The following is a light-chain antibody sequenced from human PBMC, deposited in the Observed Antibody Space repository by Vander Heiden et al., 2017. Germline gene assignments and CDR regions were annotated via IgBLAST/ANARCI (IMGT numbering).Light chain of an antibody. Sequence: DIQMTQSPSSLSAFEGDRVTITCRASQSISSYLNWYQQKPGKAPKLLIYGASSLQSGVPSRFSGSGSGTDFTLTISSLQPEEFATYYCQQTYTTSWTFGQGTKVEIK. CDR2: GAS. V-gene: IGKV1-39*01. CDR1: QSISSY. J-gene: IGKJ1*01. CDR3: QQTYTTSWT.